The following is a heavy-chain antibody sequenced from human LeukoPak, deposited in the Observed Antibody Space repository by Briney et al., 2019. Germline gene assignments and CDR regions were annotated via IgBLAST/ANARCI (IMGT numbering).Heavy chain of an antibody. CDR1: GLTFSSYA. Sequence: GGSLRLSCAASGLTFSSYAMSWVRQAPGKGLEWVSAISGSGGSTYYADSVKGRFTISRDNSKNTLYLQMNSLRAEDTAVYYCAKRETYYDFWSGYSTDYWGQGTLVTVSS. CDR3: AKRETYYDFWSGYSTDY. V-gene: IGHV3-23*01. J-gene: IGHJ4*02. D-gene: IGHD3-3*01. CDR2: ISGSGGST.